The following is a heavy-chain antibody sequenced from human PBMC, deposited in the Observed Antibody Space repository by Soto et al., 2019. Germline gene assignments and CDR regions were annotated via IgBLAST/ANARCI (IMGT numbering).Heavy chain of an antibody. CDR2: ISSSGGNT. D-gene: IGHD6-6*01. CDR3: AKSITARPFDY. V-gene: IGHV3-23*01. CDR1: EFTFSTYA. Sequence: GGSLRLSCVVSEFTFSTYAMSWVRQAPGKGLEWVSTISSSGGNTYYADSVKGRFTISRDNSKNTLYLQMNSLRAGDTAVYYCAKSITARPFDYWGQGALVTVSS. J-gene: IGHJ4*02.